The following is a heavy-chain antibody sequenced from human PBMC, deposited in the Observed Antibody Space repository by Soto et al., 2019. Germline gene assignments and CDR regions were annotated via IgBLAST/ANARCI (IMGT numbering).Heavy chain of an antibody. V-gene: IGHV4-30-4*01. D-gene: IGHD3-22*01. CDR3: ARVPQYYYDSRRADDAFDI. J-gene: IGHJ3*02. Sequence: QVQLQESGPGLVKPSQTLSLTCTVSGGSISSGDYYWSWIRQPPGKGLERIGYSYYSGSTYYKPSLKSRVTISVDTSKNQLSLKLRSVTDADTSVYYCARVPQYYYDSRRADDAFDIWGQGTMDTVSS. CDR1: GGSISSGDYY. CDR2: SYYSGST.